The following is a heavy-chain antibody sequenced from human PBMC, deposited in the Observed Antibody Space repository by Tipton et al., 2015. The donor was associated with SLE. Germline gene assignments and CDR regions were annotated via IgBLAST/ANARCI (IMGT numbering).Heavy chain of an antibody. D-gene: IGHD2-8*02. CDR1: GFTFSSFA. V-gene: IGHV3-23*01. CDR3: ARDLSGGLALGYFQY. J-gene: IGHJ1*01. CDR2: ISGSGRDT. Sequence: GSLRLSCAASGFTFSSFAMSWVRQAPGKGLEWVSSISGSGRDTFYAESVRGRFTISRDNSKDTLYLEMSNLSADDTAIYSCARDLSGGLALGYFQYWGLGTLVTVSS.